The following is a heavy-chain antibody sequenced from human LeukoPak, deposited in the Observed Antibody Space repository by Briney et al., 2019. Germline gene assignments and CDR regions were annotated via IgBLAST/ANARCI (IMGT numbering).Heavy chain of an antibody. Sequence: GGSLRLSCAASGFTFSSYTMYWFQQAPGKGLEWVASVSVEGIGRYFPGSVEGRFTISRDNSKNTVYLQMNNVRIEDTAVYFCATVTKVDFDYWGQGTLVTVSS. D-gene: IGHD4-11*01. J-gene: IGHJ4*02. CDR1: GFTFSSYT. V-gene: IGHV3-30*04. CDR2: VSVEGIGR. CDR3: ATVTKVDFDY.